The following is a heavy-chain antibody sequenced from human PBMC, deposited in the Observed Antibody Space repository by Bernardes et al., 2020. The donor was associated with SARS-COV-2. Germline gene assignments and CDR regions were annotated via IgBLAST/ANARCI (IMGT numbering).Heavy chain of an antibody. CDR2: IIPIFGTA. CDR1: GGTFSSYA. CDR3: ARAGYYGSERKPGGMDV. V-gene: IGHV1-69*13. Sequence: SVKVSCKASGGTFSSYAISWVRQAPGQGLEWMGRIIPIFGTANYAQKFQGRVTITADESTSTAYMELSSLRSEDTAVYYCARAGYYGSERKPGGMDVWGQGTTVTVSS. D-gene: IGHD3-10*01. J-gene: IGHJ6*02.